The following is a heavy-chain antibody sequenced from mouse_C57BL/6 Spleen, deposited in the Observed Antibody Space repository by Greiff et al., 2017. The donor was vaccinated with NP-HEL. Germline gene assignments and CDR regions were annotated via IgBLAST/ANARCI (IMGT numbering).Heavy chain of an antibody. Sequence: QVHVKQPGAELVKPGASVKLSCKASGYTFTSYWMQWVKQRPGQGLEWIGEIDPSDSYTNYNQKFKGKATLTVDTSSSTAYMQLSSLTSEDSAVYYCARRRAGTDYWGQGTTLTVSS. CDR1: GYTFTSYW. D-gene: IGHD4-1*01. J-gene: IGHJ2*01. CDR3: ARRRAGTDY. V-gene: IGHV1-50*01. CDR2: IDPSDSYT.